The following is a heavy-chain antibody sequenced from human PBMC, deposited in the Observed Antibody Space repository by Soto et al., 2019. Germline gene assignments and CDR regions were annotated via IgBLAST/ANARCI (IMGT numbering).Heavy chain of an antibody. CDR1: GGTFSSSA. CDR2: IIPLFRTP. Sequence: QVQLVQSGAEMKEPGSSVKVSCKTSGGTFSSSAISWLRQAPGQGLEWMGGIIPLFRTPDYAQKFQGRVTLAADESMSTASLELSSLRSDDTAVYYCPMDNARQQLGANYCSILDVWGQGTTITVSS. CDR3: PMDNARQQLGANYCSILDV. J-gene: IGHJ6*02. V-gene: IGHV1-69*12. D-gene: IGHD1-7*01.